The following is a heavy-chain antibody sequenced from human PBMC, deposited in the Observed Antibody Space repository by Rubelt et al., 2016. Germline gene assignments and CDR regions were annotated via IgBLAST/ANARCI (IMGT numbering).Heavy chain of an antibody. CDR3: ATVGSGSYYGWFDP. D-gene: IGHD1-26*01. Sequence: SYAMHWVRQAPGQRLEWMGWINAGNGNTKYSQKFQGRVTITRDTSASTAYMELSSLRSEDTAVYYCATVGSGSYYGWFDPWGQGTLVTVSS. CDR1: SYA. V-gene: IGHV1-3*01. CDR2: INAGNGNT. J-gene: IGHJ5*02.